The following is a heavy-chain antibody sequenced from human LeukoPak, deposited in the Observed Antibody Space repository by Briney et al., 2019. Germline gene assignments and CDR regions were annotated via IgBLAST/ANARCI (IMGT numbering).Heavy chain of an antibody. J-gene: IGHJ4*02. V-gene: IGHV3-30*18. CDR3: AKDHSGTVVSYYFDY. D-gene: IGHD4-23*01. Sequence: PGRSLRLSCAASGFTFSSYGMHWVRQAPGKGLEWVAVISYDGSNKYYADSVKGRFTISRDNSKNTLYLQMNSLRAEDTAVYYCAKDHSGTVVSYYFDYWGQGTLVTVSS. CDR1: GFTFSSYG. CDR2: ISYDGSNK.